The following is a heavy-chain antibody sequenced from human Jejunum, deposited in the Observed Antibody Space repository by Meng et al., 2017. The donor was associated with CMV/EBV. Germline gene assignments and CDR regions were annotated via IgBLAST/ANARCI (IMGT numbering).Heavy chain of an antibody. V-gene: IGHV4-4*08. CDR2: MYNNSNG. J-gene: IGHJ3*02. CDR1: YTSSGY. Sequence: YTSSGYCNWRRRTAAEGLEWIKYMYNNSNGSSNPSQKGRVTVTVDSYKTDFTVKLRSMTAADTAVYYCARAYYGSYFCQPYDAFDIWGQGTMVTVSS. D-gene: IGHD3-10*01. CDR3: ARAYYGSYFCQPYDAFDI.